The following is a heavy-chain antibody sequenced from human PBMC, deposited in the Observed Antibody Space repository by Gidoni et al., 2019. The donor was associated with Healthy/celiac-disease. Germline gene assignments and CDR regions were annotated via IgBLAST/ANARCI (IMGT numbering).Heavy chain of an antibody. V-gene: IGHV4-39*01. J-gene: IGHJ4*02. CDR2: IYYSGRT. CDR3: ARQAGYYDSSGYPPTYYFDY. Sequence: QLQLQESGPGLVKPSETLSLTCTVSGGSISSSRYYWGWIRQPPGKGLEWIGSIYYSGRTYYNPSLKSRVTISVDTSKNQFSLKLSSVTAADTAVYYCARQAGYYDSSGYPPTYYFDYWGQGTLVTVSS. D-gene: IGHD3-22*01. CDR1: GGSISSSRYY.